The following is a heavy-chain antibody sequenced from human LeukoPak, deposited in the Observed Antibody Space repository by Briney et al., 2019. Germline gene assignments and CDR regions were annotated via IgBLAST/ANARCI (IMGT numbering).Heavy chain of an antibody. Sequence: SQTLSLTCTVSGGSISSGSYYWSWIHQPPGKGLEWIGHIYYSGNTYYSPSLKSRLTISVDTSKDQFSLRLTSATAADTAVYYCARVANSGYDYRGDFDYWGPGTLVTVSA. V-gene: IGHV4-30-4*01. CDR3: ARVANSGYDYRGDFDY. CDR2: IYYSGNT. D-gene: IGHD5-12*01. CDR1: GGSISSGSYY. J-gene: IGHJ4*02.